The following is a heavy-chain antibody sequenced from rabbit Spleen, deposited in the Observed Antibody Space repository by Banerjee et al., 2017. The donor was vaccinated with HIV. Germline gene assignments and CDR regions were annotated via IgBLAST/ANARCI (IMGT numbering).Heavy chain of an antibody. J-gene: IGHJ4*01. V-gene: IGHV1S45*01. Sequence: ELVESGGGLVQPGESLKLSCKVSGIDFSSYGVSWVRQAPGKGLEWIACINTATGKAVYASWAKGRFTISKTSSTTVTLQMTSLTAADTATYFCARDLAGVIGWNFNLWGPGTLVTVS. CDR3: ARDLAGVIGWNFNL. CDR1: GIDFSSYG. D-gene: IGHD4-1*01. CDR2: INTATGKA.